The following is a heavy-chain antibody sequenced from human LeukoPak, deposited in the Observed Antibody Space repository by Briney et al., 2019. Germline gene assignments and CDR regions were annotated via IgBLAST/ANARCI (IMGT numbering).Heavy chain of an antibody. CDR3: ARHKSKLGIDY. D-gene: IGHD2-15*01. V-gene: IGHV4-39*01. CDR1: GDSISGSDYY. Sequence: PSETLSLTCTVSGDSISGSDYYWGWIRQPPGKGLEWIASVHYSGTTYYNPSLKSQVTISVDTSKNQFALKLNSATAADTAFYYCARHKSKLGIDYWGQGSLVTVSS. J-gene: IGHJ4*01. CDR2: VHYSGTT.